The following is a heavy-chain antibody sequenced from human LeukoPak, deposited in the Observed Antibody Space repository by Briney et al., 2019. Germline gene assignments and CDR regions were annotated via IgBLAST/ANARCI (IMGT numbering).Heavy chain of an antibody. D-gene: IGHD3-10*01. V-gene: IGHV4-61*01. Sequence: NPSETLSLTCTVSGGSISSASYYWGWIRQPPGRGLEWIGYICYNGSTNYNPSLKSRVTISVDTSKNQFSLKLSSVTAADTAVYYCARILWFGELRPSYYFDYWGQGTLVTVSS. CDR2: ICYNGST. J-gene: IGHJ4*02. CDR1: GGSISSASYY. CDR3: ARILWFGELRPSYYFDY.